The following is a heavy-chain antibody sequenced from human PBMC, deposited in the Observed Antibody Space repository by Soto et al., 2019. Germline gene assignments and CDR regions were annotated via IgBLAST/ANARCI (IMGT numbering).Heavy chain of an antibody. D-gene: IGHD3-22*01. CDR3: ARDIERRGYYDRPFGPFDP. J-gene: IGHJ5*02. V-gene: IGHV3-74*01. CDR1: GFTFSSYW. Sequence: EVQLVESGGGLVQPGGSLRLSCAASGFTFSSYWMHWVRQAPGKGLVWVSRINSDGSSTSYADSVKGRFTISRDNAKNTLYLQMNSLRAEDTAVYYCARDIERRGYYDRPFGPFDPWGQGTLVTVSS. CDR2: INSDGSST.